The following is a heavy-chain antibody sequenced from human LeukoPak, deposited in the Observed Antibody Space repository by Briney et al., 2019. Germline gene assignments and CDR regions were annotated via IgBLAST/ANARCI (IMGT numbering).Heavy chain of an antibody. J-gene: IGHJ6*02. CDR3: ARERPRPYSSSSGYYYGMDV. CDR2: ISGSGGST. Sequence: PGGSLRLSCAASGFTFSSYAMSWVRQAPGKGLEWVSAISGSGGSTYYADSVKGRFTISRDNSKNTLYLQMNSLRAEDTAVYYCARERPRPYSSSSGYYYGMDVWGQGTTVTVSS. V-gene: IGHV3-23*01. CDR1: GFTFSSYA. D-gene: IGHD6-6*01.